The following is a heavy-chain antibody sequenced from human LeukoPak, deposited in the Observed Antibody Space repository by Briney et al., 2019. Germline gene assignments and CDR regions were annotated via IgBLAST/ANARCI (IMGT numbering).Heavy chain of an antibody. CDR1: GFTFSSYA. D-gene: IGHD3-10*01. V-gene: IGHV3-30*04. Sequence: GGSLRLSWAASGFTFSSYAMHWVRQAPGKGLEWVAVISYDGSNKYYADSVKGRFTISRDNSKNTLYLQMNSLRAEDTAVYYCARGTLLLWFGELGDWGQGTLVTVSS. J-gene: IGHJ4*02. CDR3: ARGTLLLWFGELGD. CDR2: ISYDGSNK.